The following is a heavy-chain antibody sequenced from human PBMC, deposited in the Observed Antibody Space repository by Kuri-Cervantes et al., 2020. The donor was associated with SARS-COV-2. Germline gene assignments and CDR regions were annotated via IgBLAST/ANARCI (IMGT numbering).Heavy chain of an antibody. J-gene: IGHJ4*02. V-gene: IGHV3-64*01. CDR1: GFTFSSYA. Sequence: GESLKISCAASGFTFSSYAMHWVRQAPGKGLEYVSAISSNGGSTYYANSVKGRFTISRDNSKNTLYLQVGSLRAEDMAVYYCTRAPEGDFWSGYYYFDYWGQGTLVTVSS. CDR2: ISSNGGST. CDR3: TRAPEGDFWSGYYYFDY. D-gene: IGHD3-3*01.